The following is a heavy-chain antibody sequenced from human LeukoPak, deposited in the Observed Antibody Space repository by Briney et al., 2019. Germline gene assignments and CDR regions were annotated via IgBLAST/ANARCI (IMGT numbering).Heavy chain of an antibody. V-gene: IGHV3-20*04. Sequence: GGSLRLSCAASEFTFNDYGMSGGRQPPGKGLEWGSGINWSGGSTGYADSVKGRFTISRDNAKNSLYLQMNSLRAEDTALYYCARVREDDYAWGSYRYFDYWGQGTLVTVSS. CDR3: ARVREDDYAWGSYRYFDY. CDR2: INWSGGST. CDR1: EFTFNDYG. J-gene: IGHJ4*02. D-gene: IGHD3-16*02.